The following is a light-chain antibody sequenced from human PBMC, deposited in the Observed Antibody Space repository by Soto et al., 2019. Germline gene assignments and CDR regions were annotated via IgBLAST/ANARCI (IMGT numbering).Light chain of an antibody. J-gene: IGKJ2*01. V-gene: IGKV3-15*01. CDR1: QSVSSN. Sequence: EIVMTQSPATLSVSPGERATLSCRARQSVSSNLAWYQQKPGQAPRLLLYGASTRATGIPGRFSGSGSGTEFTLTISSQQSEDFADYYRQHQNYWPSFGQGTKLEIK. CDR2: GAS. CDR3: QHQNYWPS.